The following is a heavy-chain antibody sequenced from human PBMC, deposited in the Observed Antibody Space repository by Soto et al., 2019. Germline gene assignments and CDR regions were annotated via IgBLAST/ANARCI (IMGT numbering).Heavy chain of an antibody. CDR1: GFSFSSFA. D-gene: IGHD5-18*01. J-gene: IGHJ4*02. CDR2: ISDDGASI. Sequence: LSLSCEASGFSFSSFAMNWVRRAPGRGLEWVSYISDDGASIYYADSLKGRFTISRDNAKNSLSLQMNNLRAEDTAVYYCARENSVQAWLHHFDHWGLGTLVTVSS. V-gene: IGHV3-48*03. CDR3: ARENSVQAWLHHFDH.